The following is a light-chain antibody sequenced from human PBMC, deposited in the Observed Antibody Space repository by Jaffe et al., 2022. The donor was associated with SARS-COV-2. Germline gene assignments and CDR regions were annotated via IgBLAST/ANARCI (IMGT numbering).Light chain of an antibody. J-gene: IGKJ4*01. CDR3: QQRTYWPLT. CDR1: QSLSTTY. Sequence: EVVLTQSPATLSLSPGERATLSCRASQSLSTTYLAWYQQKPGQAPRLLIDAATNRATGIPARFSGSGSGTDFTLTISSLQPEDSAVYYCQQRTYWPLTFGGGTKVEIK. V-gene: IGKV3-11*01. CDR2: AAT.